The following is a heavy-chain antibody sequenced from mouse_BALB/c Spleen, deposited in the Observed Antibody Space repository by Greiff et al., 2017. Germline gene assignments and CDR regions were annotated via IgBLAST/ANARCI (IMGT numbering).Heavy chain of an antibody. D-gene: IGHD1-2*01. V-gene: IGHV1-5*01. J-gene: IGHJ2*01. CDR3: TRLLIHYYGYFDY. Sequence: VQLQQSGTVLARPGASVKMSCKASGYTFTSYWMRWVKQRPGQGLEWIGAIYPGNSDTSYNQKFKGKAKLTAVTSTSTAYMELSSLTNEDSAVYYCTRLLIHYYGYFDYWGQGTTLTVSS. CDR1: GYTFTSYW. CDR2: IYPGNSDT.